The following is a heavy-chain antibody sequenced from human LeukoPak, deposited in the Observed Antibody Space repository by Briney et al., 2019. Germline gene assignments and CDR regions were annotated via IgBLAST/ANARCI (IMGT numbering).Heavy chain of an antibody. CDR3: ARESRSSGWDYFDY. Sequence: PGGYLRLSCAASGLTLSSYEMNWVRHAQGQGLEWDSYISSSGSTIYYADSVKGRFTISRDNAKNSLYLQMNSLRAEDTAVYCCARESRSSGWDYFDYWGQGTPVTVSS. CDR2: ISSSGSTI. J-gene: IGHJ4*02. V-gene: IGHV3-48*03. D-gene: IGHD6-19*01. CDR1: GLTLSSYE.